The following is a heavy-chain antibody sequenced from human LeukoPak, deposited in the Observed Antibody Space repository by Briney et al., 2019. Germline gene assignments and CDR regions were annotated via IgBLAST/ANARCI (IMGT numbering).Heavy chain of an antibody. CDR2: IYYSGRT. CDR3: ARRRYYDGSGYLD. CDR1: GDSIRSSNYY. Sequence: SETLSLTCLVSGDSIRSSNYYWDWIRQPPGKGLEWIGSIYYSGRTYYNSSLKSRVSMSVDTTKNQFSLRLTSMTAADTAVYYCARRRYYDGSGYLDWGQATLVIVS. J-gene: IGHJ1*01. V-gene: IGHV4-39*01. D-gene: IGHD3-22*01.